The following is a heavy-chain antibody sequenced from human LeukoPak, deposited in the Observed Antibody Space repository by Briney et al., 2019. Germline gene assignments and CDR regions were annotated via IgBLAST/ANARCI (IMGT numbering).Heavy chain of an antibody. CDR3: AKDLTGSIDY. V-gene: IGHV3-74*01. D-gene: IGHD3-9*01. CDR2: INSDGSAT. CDR1: GFTFSTFL. Sequence: GGSLRLSCAASGFTFSTFLMHWVRLAPGKGLVWVSLINSDGSATRYADSVKGRFTISRDNAKNTLYLQMNSLRAEDTAVYYCAKDLTGSIDYWGQGTLVTVSS. J-gene: IGHJ4*02.